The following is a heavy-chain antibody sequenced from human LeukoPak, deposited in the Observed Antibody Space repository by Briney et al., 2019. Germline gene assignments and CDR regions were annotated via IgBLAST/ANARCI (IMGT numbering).Heavy chain of an antibody. CDR3: AKWDENFYYMDV. CDR2: ISGSGGGT. Sequence: PGGSLRLSCAASRFTFNTYAISWVRQAPRKGLEWVPSISGSGGGTFYASSVRGRFTISRDNSKDTVFLQMNGLRAEDTAMYYCAKWDENFYYMDVWGQGTTVTVSS. D-gene: IGHD1-26*01. V-gene: IGHV3-23*01. J-gene: IGHJ6*03. CDR1: RFTFNTYA.